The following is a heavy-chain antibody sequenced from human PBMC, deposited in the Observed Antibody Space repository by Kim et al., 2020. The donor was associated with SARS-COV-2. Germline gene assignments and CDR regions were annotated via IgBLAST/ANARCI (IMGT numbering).Heavy chain of an antibody. Sequence: GGSLRLSCVGSGFLFSDHYMIWVRQAPGKGLEWVSHISSSSRYIDYADSVKGRFTVSRDNAKNSLFLQMDNLRAEDTAVYYCAFGRAFDWLLDHWGQGTLVTVSS. D-gene: IGHD3-9*01. CDR1: GFLFSDHY. CDR3: AFGRAFDWLLDH. V-gene: IGHV3-11*06. CDR2: ISSSSRYI. J-gene: IGHJ5*02.